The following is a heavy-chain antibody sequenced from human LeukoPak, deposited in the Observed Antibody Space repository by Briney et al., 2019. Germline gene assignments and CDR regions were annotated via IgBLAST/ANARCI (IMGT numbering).Heavy chain of an antibody. CDR1: GFTFSNYW. J-gene: IGHJ4*02. CDR2: ISGSGGST. CDR3: AKVRYSSGYPPGY. Sequence: GGSLRLSCAASGFTFSNYWMHWVRQAPGKGLEWVSAISGSGGSTYYADSVKGRFTISRDNSKNTLYLQMNSLRAEDTAVYYCAKVRYSSGYPPGYWGQGTLVTVSS. D-gene: IGHD6-19*01. V-gene: IGHV3-23*01.